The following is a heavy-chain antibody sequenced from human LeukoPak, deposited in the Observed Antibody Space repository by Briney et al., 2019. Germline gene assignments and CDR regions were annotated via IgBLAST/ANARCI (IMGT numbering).Heavy chain of an antibody. CDR2: VYTSGNT. J-gene: IGHJ4*02. D-gene: IGHD3-3*01. CDR3: ARAGQGDFWSGLRYFDY. CDR1: GGSMSSYY. V-gene: IGHV4-4*07. Sequence: SETLSLTCTVSGGSMSSYYWSWIRQPAGKGLEWIGRVYTSGNTNYNPSLKSRVTMSVDTSKNQFSLKLSSVTAADTAVYYCARAGQGDFWSGLRYFDYWGQGTLVTVSS.